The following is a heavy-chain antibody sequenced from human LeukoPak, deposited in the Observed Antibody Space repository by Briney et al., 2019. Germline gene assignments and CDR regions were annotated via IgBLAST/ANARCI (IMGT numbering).Heavy chain of an antibody. D-gene: IGHD3-22*01. Sequence: GGSLRLSCAASGFTFSSYSMNWVRQAPGKGLEWVSAISGSGGSTYYADSVKGRFTISRDNSKNTLYLQMNSLRAEDTAVYYCAKEIRYYDSSGYYYALPFLYWGQGTLVTVSS. CDR3: AKEIRYYDSSGYYYALPFLY. CDR1: GFTFSSYS. V-gene: IGHV3-23*01. CDR2: ISGSGGST. J-gene: IGHJ4*02.